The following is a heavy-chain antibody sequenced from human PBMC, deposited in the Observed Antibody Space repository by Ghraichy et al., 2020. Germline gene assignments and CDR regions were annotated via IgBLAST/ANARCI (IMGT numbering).Heavy chain of an antibody. V-gene: IGHV3-74*01. CDR3: ARGSYYHYGMDV. Sequence: GGSLRLSCAASGFTFSSYWMQWVRQAPGKGLVWVSRINSDGSSTTNADSVKGRFTISRDNAKNTLYLQMNSLRAEDTAVYYCARGSYYHYGMDVWGQGTTVTVSS. CDR2: INSDGSST. CDR1: GFTFSSYW. J-gene: IGHJ6*02.